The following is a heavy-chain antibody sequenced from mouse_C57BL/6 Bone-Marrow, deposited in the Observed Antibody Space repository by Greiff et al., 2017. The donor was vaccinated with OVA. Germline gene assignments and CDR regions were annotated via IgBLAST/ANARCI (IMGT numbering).Heavy chain of an antibody. Sequence: EVQGVESGGGLVKPGGSLKLSCAASGFTFSDYGMHWVRQAPEKGLEWVAYISSGSSTIYYADTVKGRFTISRDNAKNTLFLQMTSLRSEDTAMYYCARMDYGSSYDAMDYWGQGTSVTVSS. CDR1: GFTFSDYG. CDR2: ISSGSSTI. J-gene: IGHJ4*01. V-gene: IGHV5-17*01. D-gene: IGHD1-1*01. CDR3: ARMDYGSSYDAMDY.